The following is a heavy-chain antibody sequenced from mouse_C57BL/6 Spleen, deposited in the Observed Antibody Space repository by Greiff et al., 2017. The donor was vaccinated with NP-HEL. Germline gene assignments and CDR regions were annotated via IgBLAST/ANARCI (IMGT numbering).Heavy chain of an antibody. J-gene: IGHJ4*01. CDR1: GYSFTGYY. V-gene: IGHV1-42*01. Sequence: VQLQQSGPELVKPGASVKISCKASGYSFTGYYMNWVKQSPEKSLEWIGEINPSTGGTTYNQKFKAKATLTVDKSSSTAYMQLKSLTSEDSAVYYCARRKGYYPYYYAMDYWGQGTSVTVSS. CDR3: ARRKGYYPYYYAMDY. CDR2: INPSTGGT. D-gene: IGHD2-3*01.